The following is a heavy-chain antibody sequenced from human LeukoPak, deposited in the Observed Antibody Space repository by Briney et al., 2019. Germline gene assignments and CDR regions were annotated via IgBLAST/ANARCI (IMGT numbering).Heavy chain of an antibody. CDR1: GYTFTSYG. V-gene: IGHV1-2*02. D-gene: IGHD5-18*01. Sequence: GASVKVSCKASGYTFTSYGISWVRQAPGQGLEWMGWINPNSGGTNYAQKFQGRVTMTRDTSISTAYMELSRLRSDDTAVYYCARAFALGGAMVTSCWFDPWGQGTLVTVSS. CDR3: ARAFALGGAMVTSCWFDP. CDR2: INPNSGGT. J-gene: IGHJ5*02.